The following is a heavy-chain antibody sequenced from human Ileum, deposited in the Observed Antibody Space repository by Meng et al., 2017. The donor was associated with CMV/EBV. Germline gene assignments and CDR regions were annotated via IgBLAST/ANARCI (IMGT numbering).Heavy chain of an antibody. D-gene: IGHD6-13*01. CDR1: GFTVSSYY. V-gene: IGHV3-66*02. J-gene: IGHJ4*02. CDR2: IYSGGST. Sequence: GESLKISCAASGFTVSSYYMSWVRQAPGKGLEWVSVIYSGGSTYYADSVKGRFTISRDNSKNTLYLQMNSLRAEDTAVYYCARGYSSSWYFDYFDYWGQGTLVTVSS. CDR3: ARGYSSSWYFDYFDY.